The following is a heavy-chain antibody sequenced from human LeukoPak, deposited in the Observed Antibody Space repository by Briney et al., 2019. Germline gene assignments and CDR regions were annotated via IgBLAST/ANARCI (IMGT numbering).Heavy chain of an antibody. Sequence: GGSLRLSCAASGFTFSSYAMHWVRQAPGKGLEWVSTISGTGSGTHYVDSVKGRFTISRDNSKNTVYLQMNSLRAEDTALYYCARNGGSSIYGWFDPWGQGTLVTVSS. CDR3: ARNGGSSIYGWFDP. CDR1: GFTFSSYA. J-gene: IGHJ5*02. CDR2: ISGTGSGT. V-gene: IGHV3-23*01. D-gene: IGHD4-23*01.